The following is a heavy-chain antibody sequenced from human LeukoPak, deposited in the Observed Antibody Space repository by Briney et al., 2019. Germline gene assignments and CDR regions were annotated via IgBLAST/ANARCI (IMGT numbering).Heavy chain of an antibody. CDR1: GFTFSSYA. V-gene: IGHV3-30*14. D-gene: IGHD3-22*01. CDR3: ARDDKYNSSKNY. Sequence: PGGSLRLSCEASGFTFSSYAMHWVRQAPGKGLGWVAVISYDGSNKYYADSVKGRFTISRDNSKNTLYLQMNSLRAEDTAVYYCARDDKYNSSKNYWGQGTLVTVSS. J-gene: IGHJ4*02. CDR2: ISYDGSNK.